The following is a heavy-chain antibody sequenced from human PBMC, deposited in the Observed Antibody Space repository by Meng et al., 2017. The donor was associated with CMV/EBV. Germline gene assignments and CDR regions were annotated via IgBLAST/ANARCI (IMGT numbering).Heavy chain of an antibody. CDR2: IKQDGSEK. CDR1: GFTFSSYW. J-gene: IGHJ4*02. D-gene: IGHD2-2*01. Sequence: GESLKTSCAASGFTFSSYWMSWVRQAPGKGLEWVANIKQDGSEKHYVDSVKGRFTISRDNAKNSLYLQMNSLRAEDTAVYYCARDCSSTSCSPAFDYWGQGTLVTVSS. V-gene: IGHV3-7*01. CDR3: ARDCSSTSCSPAFDY.